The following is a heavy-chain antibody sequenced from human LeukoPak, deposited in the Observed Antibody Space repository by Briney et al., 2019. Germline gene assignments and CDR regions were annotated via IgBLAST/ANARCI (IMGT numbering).Heavy chain of an antibody. Sequence: PSETLSLTCAVYGGSFSGYYWSWIRQPPGKGLEWIGEINHSGSTNYNPSLKSRVTISVDKSKNQFSLKLSSVTAADTAVYYCAREKQLWLRSRFDYWGQGTLVTVSS. CDR2: INHSGST. J-gene: IGHJ4*02. CDR3: AREKQLWLRSRFDY. D-gene: IGHD5-18*01. CDR1: GGSFSGYY. V-gene: IGHV4-34*01.